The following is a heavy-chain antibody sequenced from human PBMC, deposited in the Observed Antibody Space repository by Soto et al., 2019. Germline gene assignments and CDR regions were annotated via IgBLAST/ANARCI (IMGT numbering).Heavy chain of an antibody. Sequence: QVQLVQSGAEVKKPGSSVKVSCKASGGTFSSYAISWVRQAPGQGLEWTGGIIPISDTTNYAQKFQGRVTITADESTSTAYMELSSLRSEDTAVYYCARSQGSSTSLEIYYYYYCGMDVWGQGTTVTVSS. CDR3: ARSQGSSTSLEIYYYYYCGMDV. CDR2: IIPISDTT. J-gene: IGHJ6*02. D-gene: IGHD2-2*01. V-gene: IGHV1-69*01. CDR1: GGTFSSYA.